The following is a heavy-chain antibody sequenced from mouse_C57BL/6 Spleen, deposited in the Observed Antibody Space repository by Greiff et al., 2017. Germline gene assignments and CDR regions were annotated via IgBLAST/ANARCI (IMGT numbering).Heavy chain of an antibody. V-gene: IGHV5-9-1*02. D-gene: IGHD1-1*01. J-gene: IGHJ4*01. Sequence: EVKLVESGEGLVRPGGSLKLSCAASGFAFSSYAMSWVRQTPEQRLEWVAYISSGGDYIYYADTVKGRFTISRDNARNTLYLQMSSLKTEDTAMYYCTRVVYYYGSYAMDYWGQGTSVTVSS. CDR2: ISSGGDYI. CDR3: TRVVYYYGSYAMDY. CDR1: GFAFSSYA.